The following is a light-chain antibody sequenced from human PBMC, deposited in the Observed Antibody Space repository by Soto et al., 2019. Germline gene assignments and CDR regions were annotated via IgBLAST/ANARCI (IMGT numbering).Light chain of an antibody. CDR1: QTIRSD. CDR2: AAA. Sequence: DIQMTQSPSSLSASVGGRFTITCLASQTIRSDLNWYQQKPGKAPKLLIYAAASLQSGVPSRFSGSGSGTDFTLTISSLQPEDFATYYCQQSYSSPHTFGHGTRLEIK. CDR3: QQSYSSPHT. V-gene: IGKV1-39*01. J-gene: IGKJ5*01.